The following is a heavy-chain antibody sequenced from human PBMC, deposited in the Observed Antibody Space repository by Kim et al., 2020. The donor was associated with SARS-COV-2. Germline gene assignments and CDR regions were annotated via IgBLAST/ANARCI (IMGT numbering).Heavy chain of an antibody. Sequence: ASVKVSCKASGYTFTSYAMNWVRQAPGQGLEWMGWINTNTGNPTYAQGFTGRFVFSLDTSVSTAYLQISSLKAEDTAVYYCARRGSSGWFIWFDPWGQGTLVTVSS. CDR1: GYTFTSYA. J-gene: IGHJ5*02. CDR3: ARRGSSGWFIWFDP. D-gene: IGHD6-19*01. V-gene: IGHV7-4-1*02. CDR2: INTNTGNP.